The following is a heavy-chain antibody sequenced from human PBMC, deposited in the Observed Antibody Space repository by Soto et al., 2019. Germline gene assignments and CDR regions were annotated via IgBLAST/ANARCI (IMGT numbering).Heavy chain of an antibody. CDR2: IKKDGSEK. CDR1: GITFSNYW. D-gene: IGHD6-13*01. V-gene: IGHV3-7*03. CDR3: ASRPSAVVYSAVFHX. J-gene: IGHJ4*02. Sequence: GGSLRLSCTASGITFSNYWMTWVRQAPGKGPEWVSNIKKDGSEKYYVDSVRGRFTVSRDNAKNSLFLQMNSLRAEDTAVYYCASRPSAVVYSAVFHXWGQASPFTASX.